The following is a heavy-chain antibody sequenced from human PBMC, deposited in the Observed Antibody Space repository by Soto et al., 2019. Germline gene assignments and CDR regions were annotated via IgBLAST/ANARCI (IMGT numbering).Heavy chain of an antibody. CDR3: AKEISSMWSPLDS. D-gene: IGHD3-3*02. V-gene: IGHV3-23*01. CDR1: GFTFNNYA. J-gene: IGHJ4*02. CDR2: ISAGST. Sequence: QAGGSLRLSCAASGFTFNNYAMSWVRQAPGKGLEWVSSISAGSTYYADSVKGRFIISRDTSKNTLYLQMNSLRAEDTAVYYCAKEISSMWSPLDSWGQGTLVTVSS.